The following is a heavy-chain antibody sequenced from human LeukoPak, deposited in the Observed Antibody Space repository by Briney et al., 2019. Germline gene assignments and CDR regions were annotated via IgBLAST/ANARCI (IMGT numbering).Heavy chain of an antibody. J-gene: IGHJ4*02. CDR3: TTGDSSTGLGY. D-gene: IGHD2-21*02. Sequence: PGGSLRLSCAASGFTFSTYWMHWVRQVPGRGLVWVARINADGISTSYADSVKGRFTISRDNAKNTLYLQMNSLRADDTAVYYCTTGDSSTGLGYWGQGTLVTVSS. V-gene: IGHV3-74*01. CDR2: INADGIST. CDR1: GFTFSTYW.